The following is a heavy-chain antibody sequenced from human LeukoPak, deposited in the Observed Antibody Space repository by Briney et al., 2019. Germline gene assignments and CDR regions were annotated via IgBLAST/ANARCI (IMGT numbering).Heavy chain of an antibody. J-gene: IGHJ6*03. Sequence: PSETLSLTCTVSGGSISSYYWSWIRQPPGKGLEWIGYIYYSGSTNYNPSLKSRVTISVDTSKNQFSLKLSSVTAADTAAYYCARAVSWTDYYYYMDVWGKGTTVAVSS. CDR1: GGSISSYY. V-gene: IGHV4-59*01. D-gene: IGHD6-13*01. CDR2: IYYSGST. CDR3: ARAVSWTDYYYYMDV.